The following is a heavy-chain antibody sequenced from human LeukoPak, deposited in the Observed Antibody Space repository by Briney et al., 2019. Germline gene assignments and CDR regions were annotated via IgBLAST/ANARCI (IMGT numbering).Heavy chain of an antibody. CDR2: ISGGAAGT. CDR1: GFTVSTYA. V-gene: IGHV3-23*01. D-gene: IGHD2-21*02. J-gene: IGHJ5*02. CDR3: ARVRGVGTHIWLLPWNL. Sequence: GGSLRLSCAASGFTVSTYAMAWVRQAPGKGLEWVSSISGGAAGTYYAPSVKGRFTVSRDNDKNALYLQMDGLTAADTALYYYARVRGVGTHIWLLPWNLWGQGTLVSVSS.